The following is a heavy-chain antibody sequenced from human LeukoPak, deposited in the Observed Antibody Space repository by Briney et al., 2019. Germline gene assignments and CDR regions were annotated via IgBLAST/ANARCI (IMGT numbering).Heavy chain of an antibody. V-gene: IGHV4-39*07. J-gene: IGHJ4*02. CDR1: GGSISSSSYY. CDR2: IYYSGST. D-gene: IGHD5-12*01. CDR3: ATIWRAIVATTSPRGHFDY. Sequence: SETLSLTCTVSGGSISSSSYYWGWIRQPPGKGLEWIGSIYYSGSTYYNPSLKSRVTISVDTSKNQFSLKLSSVTAADTAVYYCATIWRAIVATTSPRGHFDYWGQGTLVTVSS.